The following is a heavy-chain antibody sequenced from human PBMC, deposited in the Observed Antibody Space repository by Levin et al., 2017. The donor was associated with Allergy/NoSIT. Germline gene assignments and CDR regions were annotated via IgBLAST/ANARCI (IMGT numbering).Heavy chain of an antibody. V-gene: IGHV3-30*04. CDR3: ARDSGSYYYYYYYGMDV. CDR1: GFTFSSYA. CDR2: ISYDGSNK. J-gene: IGHJ6*02. D-gene: IGHD1-26*01. Sequence: GESLKISCAASGFTFSSYAMHWVRQAPGKGLEWVAVISYDGSNKYYADSVKGRFTISRDNSKNTLYLQMNSLRAEDTAVYYCARDSGSYYYYYYYGMDVWGQGTTVTVSS.